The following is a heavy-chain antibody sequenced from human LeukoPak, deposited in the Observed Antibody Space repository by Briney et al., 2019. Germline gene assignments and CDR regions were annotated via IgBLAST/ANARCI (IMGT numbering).Heavy chain of an antibody. D-gene: IGHD3-10*01. J-gene: IGHJ4*02. CDR3: ASFVGGSGSRDY. Sequence: KPGGSLRLSCAASGFTFSSYSMNWVRQAPGRGLEWVSSISSSSSYIYYADSVKGRFTISRDNAKNSLYLQMNSLRAEDTAVYYCASFVGGSGSRDYCGRGSLVTVSS. V-gene: IGHV3-21*01. CDR1: GFTFSSYS. CDR2: ISSSSSYI.